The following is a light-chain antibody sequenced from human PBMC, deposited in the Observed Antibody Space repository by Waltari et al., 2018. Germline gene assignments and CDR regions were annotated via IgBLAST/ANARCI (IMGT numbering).Light chain of an antibody. Sequence: EIVLTQSPATLSLSPGDRATLSCRASQTVTSYLAWYQQKPGQAPRLLIYNASNRANGIPARFSGSGSGTDFTLTISSLEPEDFAVYYCQQRSDWQFGQGTKVEIK. J-gene: IGKJ1*01. CDR3: QQRSDWQ. CDR1: QTVTSY. CDR2: NAS. V-gene: IGKV3-11*01.